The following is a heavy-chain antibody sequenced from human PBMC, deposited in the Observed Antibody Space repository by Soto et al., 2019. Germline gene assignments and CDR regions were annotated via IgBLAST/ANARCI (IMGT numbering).Heavy chain of an antibody. D-gene: IGHD3-3*01. CDR1: GFTFSSYS. Sequence: GGSLRLSCAASGFTFSSYSMNWVRQAPGKGLEWVSSISSSSSYIYYADSVKGRFTISRDNAKNSLYLQMNSLRAEDTAVYYCARRGEYDFWSGYPYYYMDVWGKGTTVTV. CDR2: ISSSSSYI. CDR3: ARRGEYDFWSGYPYYYMDV. J-gene: IGHJ6*03. V-gene: IGHV3-21*01.